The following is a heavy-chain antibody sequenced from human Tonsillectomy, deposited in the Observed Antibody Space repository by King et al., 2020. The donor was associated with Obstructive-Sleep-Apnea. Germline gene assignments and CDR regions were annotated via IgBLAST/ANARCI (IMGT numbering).Heavy chain of an antibody. D-gene: IGHD1-1*01. CDR2: IYPGDSDT. Sequence: VQLVQSGAEVKKPGESLKISCKGSGYSFISYWIGWVRQMPGKGLEWLGIIYPGDSDTRYSPSFQGQVTISADKSISTAYLQWSSLKASDTAMYYCARHPTGTSPNDAFDIWGQGTMVTVSS. CDR1: GYSFISYW. V-gene: IGHV5-51*01. J-gene: IGHJ3*02. CDR3: ARHPTGTSPNDAFDI.